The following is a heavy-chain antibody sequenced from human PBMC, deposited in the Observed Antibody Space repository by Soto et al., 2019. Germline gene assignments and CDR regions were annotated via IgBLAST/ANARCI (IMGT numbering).Heavy chain of an antibody. Sequence: QVQLVQSGAEVKKPGSSVKVSCKASGGTFSSYAISWVRQAPGQGLEWMGGIIPIFGTAHYAQKFQGRVTTTADEYTSTAYMELSSLRSEDTAVYYCARESKGYSSSSAGDAFDTWGEGKMVTVSS. CDR2: IIPIFGTA. CDR3: ARESKGYSSSSAGDAFDT. V-gene: IGHV1-69*01. CDR1: GGTFSSYA. J-gene: IGHJ3*02. D-gene: IGHD6-6*01.